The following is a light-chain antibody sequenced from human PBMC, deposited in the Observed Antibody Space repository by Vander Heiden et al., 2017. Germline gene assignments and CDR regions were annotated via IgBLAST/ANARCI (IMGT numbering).Light chain of an antibody. CDR1: KWGDKY. Sequence: SYELTQPPSVSVSPGPTASITCSGDKWGDKYACWYQQKPGQSPVLVIYQDSKRPSGIPERFSGSNSGNTATLTISGTQAMEEADYYCQAWDSSTDVVFGGGTKLTVL. V-gene: IGLV3-1*01. J-gene: IGLJ2*01. CDR3: QAWDSSTDVV. CDR2: QDS.